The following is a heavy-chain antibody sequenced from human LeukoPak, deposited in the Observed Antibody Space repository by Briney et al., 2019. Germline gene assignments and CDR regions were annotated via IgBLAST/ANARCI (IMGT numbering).Heavy chain of an antibody. CDR2: ISYDGSNK. V-gene: IGHV3-30-3*01. D-gene: IGHD4-11*01. CDR3: ARDSPEHDYRFDY. J-gene: IGHJ4*02. Sequence: GGSLRLSCAASGFTFSSYAMRWVRQAPGKGLEWVAVISYDGSNKYYADSVKGRFTISRDNSKNTLYLQMNSLRAEDTAVYYCARDSPEHDYRFDYWGQGTLVTVSS. CDR1: GFTFSSYA.